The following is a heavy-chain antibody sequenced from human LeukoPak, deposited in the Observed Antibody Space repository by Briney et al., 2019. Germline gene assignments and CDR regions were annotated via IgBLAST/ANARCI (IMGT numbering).Heavy chain of an antibody. CDR1: GYTFTDHY. D-gene: IGHD1-26*01. Sequence: ASVTVSCKASGYTFTDHYIHWVRQAPGQGPEWMGWINLNTGDTGCAQKFQDRVTLTRDTSITTAYMEVGSLTSDDTAVYYSVRNPFMWAFDFWGQGTLVAVSS. J-gene: IGHJ4*02. V-gene: IGHV1-2*02. CDR3: VRNPFMWAFDF. CDR2: INLNTGDT.